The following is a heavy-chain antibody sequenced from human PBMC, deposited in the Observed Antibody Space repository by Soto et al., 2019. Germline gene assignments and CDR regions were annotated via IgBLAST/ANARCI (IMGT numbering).Heavy chain of an antibody. CDR2: ISYDGSNK. Sequence: QVQLVESGGGVVQPGRSLRLSCAASGFTFSSYGMHWVRQAPGKGLEWVAVISYDGSNKYYADSVKGRFTISRDNSKNTLYLQMNSLRAEDTAVYYCAKEKATYYYYYCMDVWGQGTTVTVSS. CDR1: GFTFSSYG. CDR3: AKEKATYYYYYCMDV. V-gene: IGHV3-30*18. J-gene: IGHJ6*02.